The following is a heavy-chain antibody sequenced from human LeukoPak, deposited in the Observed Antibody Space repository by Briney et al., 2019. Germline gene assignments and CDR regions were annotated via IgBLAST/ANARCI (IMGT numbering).Heavy chain of an antibody. CDR3: ARDLTPGYGDYAFDD. CDR2: ISSSSGTI. J-gene: IGHJ4*02. CDR1: GFTFSSYS. D-gene: IGHD4-17*01. Sequence: GGSLRLSCAASGFTFSSYSMNWVRQAPGKGLEWVSYISSSSGTIYYADSVKGRFTMSRDNAKNSLYLQMNSLRAEDTAVYYCARDLTPGYGDYAFDDWGQGTLVTVSS. V-gene: IGHV3-48*04.